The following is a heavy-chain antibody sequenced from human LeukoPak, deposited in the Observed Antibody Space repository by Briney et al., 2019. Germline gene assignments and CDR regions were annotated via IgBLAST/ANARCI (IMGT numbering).Heavy chain of an antibody. Sequence: SETLSLTCAVYGGSFIGYYWSWIRQPPGKGLEWIGESNHSGSTNYNPSLKSRVTISVDTSKNQFSLKLSSVTAADTAVYYCARESDRYCSSTSCSKYYFDYWGQGTLVTVSS. D-gene: IGHD2-2*01. J-gene: IGHJ4*02. CDR2: SNHSGST. CDR3: ARESDRYCSSTSCSKYYFDY. CDR1: GGSFIGYY. V-gene: IGHV4-34*01.